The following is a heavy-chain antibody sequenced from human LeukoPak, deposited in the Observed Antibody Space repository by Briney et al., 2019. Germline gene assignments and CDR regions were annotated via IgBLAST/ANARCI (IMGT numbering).Heavy chain of an antibody. V-gene: IGHV3-23*01. CDR2: ISSSTLKI. J-gene: IGHJ5*02. Sequence: GGSLRLSCAASGFTFSKYAMTWVRQAPGKGLEWVSAISSSTLKIYYADSVKGRFSISRDNSKNTVYLQMNSLRAEDTAVYYCAKSAADRFDPWGQGTLVTVSS. D-gene: IGHD2-15*01. CDR3: AKSAADRFDP. CDR1: GFTFSKYA.